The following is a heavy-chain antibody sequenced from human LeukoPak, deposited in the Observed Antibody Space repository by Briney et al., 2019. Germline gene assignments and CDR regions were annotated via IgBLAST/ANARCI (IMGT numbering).Heavy chain of an antibody. CDR2: IYTRGSN. CDR3: AGKGVAAAFDY. D-gene: IGHD6-13*01. CDR1: GGSISSYY. Sequence: SETLSLTCTVSGGSISSYYWSWIRQPAGKGLEWIGRIYTRGSNNYNPSLKSRVTMSVDTSKNQFSLKLSSVTAADTAVYYCAGKGVAAAFDYWGQGTLVTVSS. V-gene: IGHV4-4*07. J-gene: IGHJ4*02.